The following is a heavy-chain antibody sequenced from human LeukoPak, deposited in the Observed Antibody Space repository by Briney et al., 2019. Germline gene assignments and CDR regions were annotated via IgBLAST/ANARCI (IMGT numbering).Heavy chain of an antibody. CDR2: ISYDGSNK. V-gene: IGHV3-30*18. CDR3: AKELRLRYFDNWFDP. Sequence: GGSLRLSCAASGFTFSSYGMHWVRQAPGKGLEWVAVISYDGSNKYYADSVKGRFTISRDNSKNTLYLQMNSLRAEDTAAYYCAKELRLRYFDNWFDPWGQGTLVTVSS. D-gene: IGHD3-9*01. CDR1: GFTFSSYG. J-gene: IGHJ5*02.